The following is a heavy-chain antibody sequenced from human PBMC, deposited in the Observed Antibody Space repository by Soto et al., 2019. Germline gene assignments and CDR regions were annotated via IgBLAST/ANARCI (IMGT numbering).Heavy chain of an antibody. Sequence: QVQLVQSGAEVKKPGSSVLVSCKASGGTFSSYTINWVRQAPGQGLEWVGGIIPMLDTTTFAQKFQGRVTITADDSTSTAYMELSSLRSEDTAMYYCARGDIVASTFFDYWGQGTLVTVSS. D-gene: IGHD5-12*01. V-gene: IGHV1-69*01. CDR1: GGTFSSYT. J-gene: IGHJ4*02. CDR3: ARGDIVASTFFDY. CDR2: IIPMLDTT.